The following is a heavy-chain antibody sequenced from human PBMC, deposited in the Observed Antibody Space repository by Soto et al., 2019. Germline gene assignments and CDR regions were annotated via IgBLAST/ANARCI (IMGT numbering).Heavy chain of an antibody. J-gene: IGHJ3*02. CDR1: GGSISSSNW. Sequence: QVQLQESGPGLVKPSGTLSLTCAVSGGSISSSNWWSWVRQPPGKGLEWIGEIYHSGSTNYNPSLKSRVTISLDKSKTQFARKLSSVTGADTAVYYCARDPYGDSDAFDIWGHGTMVTVSS. CDR2: IYHSGST. V-gene: IGHV4-4*02. CDR3: ARDPYGDSDAFDI. D-gene: IGHD4-17*01.